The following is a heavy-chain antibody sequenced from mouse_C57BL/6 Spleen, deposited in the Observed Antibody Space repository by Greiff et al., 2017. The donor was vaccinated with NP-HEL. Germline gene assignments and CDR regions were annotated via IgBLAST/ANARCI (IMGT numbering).Heavy chain of an antibody. CDR1: GYSITSGYG. J-gene: IGHJ2*01. CDR3: ARTARIKY. Sequence: DVKLQESGPGLVKPSQSLSLTCTVTGYSITSGYGWNWIRQFPGNKLEWMGYISYSGSTNYNPSRKSRLSITRDTSKNQFFLQLNSGTTADTATYYCARTARIKYWGQGTTLTVSS. D-gene: IGHD1-2*01. V-gene: IGHV3-2*02. CDR2: ISYSGST.